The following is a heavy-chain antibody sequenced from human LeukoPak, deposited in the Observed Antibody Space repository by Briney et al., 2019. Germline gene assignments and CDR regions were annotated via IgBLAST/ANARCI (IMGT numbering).Heavy chain of an antibody. CDR1: GGSISSGDYY. CDR3: ARAYCGGGCYRYYYYYMDV. Sequence: SQTLSLTRTVSGGSISSGDYYWSWIRQPPGKGLEWIGYIYYSGSTYYNPSLKSRVTISVDTSKNQFSLKLSSVTAADTAVYYCARAYCGGGCYRYYYYYMDVWGKGTTVTVSS. V-gene: IGHV4-30-4*08. D-gene: IGHD2-21*01. J-gene: IGHJ6*03. CDR2: IYYSGST.